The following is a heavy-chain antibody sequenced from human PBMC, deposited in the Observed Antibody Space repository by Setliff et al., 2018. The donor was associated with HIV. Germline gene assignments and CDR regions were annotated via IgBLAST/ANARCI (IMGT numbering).Heavy chain of an antibody. CDR3: ARDDPPREDSSSPVLFYSGMDV. CDR2: ISSSGKYI. J-gene: IGHJ6*02. D-gene: IGHD6-6*01. CDR1: GFTFNIYS. V-gene: IGHV3-21*01. Sequence: GGSLKISCTASGFTFNIYSMNWVRQAPGKGLEWVSSISSSGKYIYYADSVKGRFTISRGNAKNSLYLQMNSLRAEDTAVYNCARDDPPREDSSSPVLFYSGMDVWGHGTPVTVSS.